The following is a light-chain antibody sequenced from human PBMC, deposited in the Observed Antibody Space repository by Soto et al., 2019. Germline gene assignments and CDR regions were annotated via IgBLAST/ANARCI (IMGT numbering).Light chain of an antibody. CDR1: SSDVGDYNY. CDR3: SSYAGNDTWV. CDR2: GVS. J-gene: IGLJ3*02. Sequence: QSALTQPASVSGSPGQSITISCTGTSSDVGDYNYVSWYQQHPGKAPKLMIYGVSNRPSGVPDRFSGSKSGNTASLTISGLQAEDEADYYCSSYAGNDTWVFGGGTKVTVL. V-gene: IGLV2-14*01.